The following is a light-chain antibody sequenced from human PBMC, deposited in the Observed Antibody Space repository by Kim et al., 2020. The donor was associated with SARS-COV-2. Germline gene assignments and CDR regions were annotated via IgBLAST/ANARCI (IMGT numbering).Light chain of an antibody. J-gene: IGKJ4*01. V-gene: IGKV1-5*03. CDR1: QSIDTW. CDR3: QQFNTDSAVT. Sequence: DIQMTQSPSTLSASVGDRVTITCRASQSIDTWLAWYQQKPGKAPNLLIYKASTLQSGVPSRFSGSGSGTEFTLTISSLQPDDFATYYCQQFNTDSAVTFSGGTKVDIK. CDR2: KAS.